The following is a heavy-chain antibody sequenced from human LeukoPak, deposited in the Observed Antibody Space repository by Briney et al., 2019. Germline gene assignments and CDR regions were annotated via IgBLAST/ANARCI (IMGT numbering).Heavy chain of an antibody. D-gene: IGHD6-19*01. J-gene: IGHJ4*02. V-gene: IGHV6-1*01. Sequence: SQTLSLTCAISGDSVSSNSAAWNWIRQSPSRGLVWLGRTYYRSKWYNDYAVSVKSRITINPDTSKNQFSLQLNSVTPEDTAVYYCARDLRNRYSSGWYYFDYWGQGTLVTVSS. CDR3: ARDLRNRYSSGWYYFDY. CDR2: TYYRSKWYN. CDR1: GDSVSSNSAA.